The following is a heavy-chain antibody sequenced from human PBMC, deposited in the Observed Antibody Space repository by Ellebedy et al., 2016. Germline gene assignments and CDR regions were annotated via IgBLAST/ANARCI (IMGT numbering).Heavy chain of an antibody. Sequence: ASVKVSCKASGYTFTSYAVNWVRQAPGQGLEWMGWINTNTGDPMYAQGLTGRFVFSLDTSVTTAYLQISSLKAEDTAVYYCARLGNYYDSSGYWYYLDYWGQGTLVTVSS. D-gene: IGHD3-22*01. CDR3: ARLGNYYDSSGYWYYLDY. J-gene: IGHJ4*02. CDR2: INTNTGDP. V-gene: IGHV7-4-1*02. CDR1: GYTFTSYA.